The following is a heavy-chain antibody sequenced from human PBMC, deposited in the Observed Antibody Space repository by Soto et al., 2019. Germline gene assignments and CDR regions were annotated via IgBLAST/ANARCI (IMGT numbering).Heavy chain of an antibody. V-gene: IGHV4-39*01. J-gene: IGHJ6*02. CDR3: ARPYCSGGSRQRTWFYYGMDV. Sequence: PSETLSLTCTVSGGSISSSSYYWAWIRQPPGQGLEWIGSIYCSGSTYYNPSLKSRVTISVDTSKNQFSLKLSSVTAADTAVYYCARPYCSGGSRQRTWFYYGMDVWGQGTTVT. CDR2: IYCSGST. D-gene: IGHD2-15*01. CDR1: GGSISSSSYY.